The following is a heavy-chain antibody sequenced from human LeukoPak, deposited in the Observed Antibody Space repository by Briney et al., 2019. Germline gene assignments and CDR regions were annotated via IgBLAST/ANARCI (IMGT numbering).Heavy chain of an antibody. CDR2: ISNSGEST. CDR1: GFTFSSYA. CDR3: ARESQSVLWFGVHL. Sequence: GGSLRLSCAASGFTFSSYAMNWVRQAPGKGLEWVSTISNSGESTYYADSVKGRFTISRDNSKNTLFLQMNSLRAEDTAVYHCARESQSVLWFGVHLWGHGTLVTVSS. D-gene: IGHD3-10*01. J-gene: IGHJ4*01. V-gene: IGHV3-23*01.